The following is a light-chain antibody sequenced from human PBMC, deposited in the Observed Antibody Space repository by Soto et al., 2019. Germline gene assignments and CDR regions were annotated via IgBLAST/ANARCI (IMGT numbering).Light chain of an antibody. CDR3: QQYSTYPWT. Sequence: DIQMTQSPSTLSASVGDRVTITCRASQSISTWLAWYQQKPGKAPKLLIYKASSLESGVPSEFSGSGSGTEFTLAISSLQPDDFATCYCQQYSTYPWTFGQGTKVEI. CDR2: KAS. J-gene: IGKJ1*01. V-gene: IGKV1-5*03. CDR1: QSISTW.